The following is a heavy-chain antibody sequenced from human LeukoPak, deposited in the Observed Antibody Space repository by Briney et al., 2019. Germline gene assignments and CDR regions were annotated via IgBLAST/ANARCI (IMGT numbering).Heavy chain of an antibody. CDR2: IYYSGST. CDR3: ARHRMRDGYKFDY. J-gene: IGHJ4*02. CDR1: GGSISSYY. D-gene: IGHD5-24*01. Sequence: PSETLSLTCTIPGGSISSYYWSWIRRPPGKGLEWIGYIYYSGSTNYNPSLKSRVTISVDTSKNQFSLKLSSVTAADTAVYYCARHRMRDGYKFDYWGQGTLVTVSS. V-gene: IGHV4-59*08.